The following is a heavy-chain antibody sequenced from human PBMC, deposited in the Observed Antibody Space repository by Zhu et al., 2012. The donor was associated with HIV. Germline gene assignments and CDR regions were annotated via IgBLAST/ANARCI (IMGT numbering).Heavy chain of an antibody. J-gene: IGHJ5*02. Sequence: QVQLQESGPRLVKPSQTLSLSCAVSGASVTSGDNYWSWIRQPPGEGLEWIGHIYFSGSTYYNASLKSRATISADKSNNHFSLSLTSVTAADTAVYFCARLGYFGSGTYWFDPWGPGILVTVSS. D-gene: IGHD3-10*01. CDR2: IYFSGST. CDR3: ARLGYFGSGTYWFDP. CDR1: GASVTSGDNY. V-gene: IGHV4-30-4*08.